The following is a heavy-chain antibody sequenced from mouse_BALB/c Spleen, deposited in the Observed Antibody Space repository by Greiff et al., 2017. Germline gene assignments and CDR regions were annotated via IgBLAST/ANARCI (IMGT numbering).Heavy chain of an antibody. V-gene: IGHV2-9*02. CDR3: ARVITTATRAWFAY. Sequence: QVQLKESGPGLVAPSQSLSITCTVSGFSLTSYGVHWVRQPPGKGLEWLGVIWAGGSTNYNSALMSRLSISKDNSKSQVFLKMNSLQTDDTAMYYCARVITTATRAWFAYWGQGTLVTVSA. D-gene: IGHD1-2*01. J-gene: IGHJ3*01. CDR2: IWAGGST. CDR1: GFSLTSYG.